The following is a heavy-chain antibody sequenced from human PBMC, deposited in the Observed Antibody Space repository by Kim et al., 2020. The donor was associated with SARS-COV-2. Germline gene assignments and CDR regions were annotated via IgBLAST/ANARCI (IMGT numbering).Heavy chain of an antibody. CDR2: IYYSGST. CDR3: ARHPGGPDSGLGEFDY. V-gene: IGHV4-39*01. Sequence: SETLSLTCTVSGGSISSSSYYWGWIRQPPGKGLEWIGSIYYSGSTYYNPSLKSRVTISVDTSKNQFSLKLSSVTAADTAVYYCARHPGGPDSGLGEFDYWGQGTLVTVSS. D-gene: IGHD1-26*01. CDR1: GGSISSSSYY. J-gene: IGHJ4*02.